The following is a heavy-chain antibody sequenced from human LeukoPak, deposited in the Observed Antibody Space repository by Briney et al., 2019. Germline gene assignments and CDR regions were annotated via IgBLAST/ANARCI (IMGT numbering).Heavy chain of an antibody. Sequence: SETLSLTCTVSGGSISSYYWSWIRQPPGKGLEWIGYINNSGSTNYNPSLKSRVTISVDTSKNQFSLRLSSVTAADTAVYYCARLSMFWGQGTLVTVSS. J-gene: IGHJ4*02. CDR3: ARLSMF. CDR1: GGSISSYY. D-gene: IGHD3-10*02. CDR2: INNSGST. V-gene: IGHV4-59*08.